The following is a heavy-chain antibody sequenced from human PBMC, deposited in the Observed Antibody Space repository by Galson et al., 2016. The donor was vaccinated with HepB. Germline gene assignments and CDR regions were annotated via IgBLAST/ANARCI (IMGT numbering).Heavy chain of an antibody. Sequence: FLRLSCAASGFTFSTYNMNWVRQAPGKGLEWVSSISYNIYYADSVRGRFTVSRDNAKNSLFLQMNSLRVEDTAVYYCARDNCINAICYTGWFDSWGQGTLVTVSA. D-gene: IGHD2-8*01. CDR2: ISYNI. CDR1: GFTFSTYN. V-gene: IGHV3-21*01. CDR3: ARDNCINAICYTGWFDS. J-gene: IGHJ5*01.